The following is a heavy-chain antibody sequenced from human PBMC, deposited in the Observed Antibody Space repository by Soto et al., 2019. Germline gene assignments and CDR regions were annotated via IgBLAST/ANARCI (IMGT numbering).Heavy chain of an antibody. CDR2: ISYDGSNK. J-gene: IGHJ4*02. V-gene: IGHV3-30-3*01. Sequence: GGSLRLSCAASGFTFSSYAMHWVRQAPGKGLEWVAVISYDGSNKYYADSVKGRFTISRDNSKNTLYLQMNSLRAEDTAVYYCARVDDYIWGSYRYPDYWGQGTLVTVSS. CDR3: ARVDDYIWGSYRYPDY. CDR1: GFTFSSYA. D-gene: IGHD3-16*02.